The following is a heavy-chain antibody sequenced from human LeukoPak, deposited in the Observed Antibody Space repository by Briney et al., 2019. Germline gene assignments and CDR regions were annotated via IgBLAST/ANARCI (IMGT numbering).Heavy chain of an antibody. Sequence: ASVKVSCKASGYTFTSYYMHWVRQAPGQGLEWMGWINPYNGGTNYAQKFQGTVTMTRDTSISTAYVELSRVRSDDTAVYYCAREGLGDSSGYHHAFDIWGQGTMVTVSS. CDR3: AREGLGDSSGYHHAFDI. D-gene: IGHD3-22*01. V-gene: IGHV1-2*02. CDR2: INPYNGGT. J-gene: IGHJ3*02. CDR1: GYTFTSYY.